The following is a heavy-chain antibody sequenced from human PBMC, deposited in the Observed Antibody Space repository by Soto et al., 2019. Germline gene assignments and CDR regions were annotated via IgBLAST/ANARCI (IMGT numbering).Heavy chain of an antibody. J-gene: IGHJ6*03. D-gene: IGHD3-3*01. V-gene: IGHV3-7*01. CDR1: GFTFSSYW. CDR3: ARDQQDAIFGVVPSYYYCYMDV. Sequence: GGSLRLSCAASGFTFSSYWMSWVRQAPGKGLEWVANIKQDGSEKYYVDSVKGRFTISRDNAKNSLYLQMNSLRAEDTAVYYCARDQQDAIFGVVPSYYYCYMDVWGKGTTVTVSS. CDR2: IKQDGSEK.